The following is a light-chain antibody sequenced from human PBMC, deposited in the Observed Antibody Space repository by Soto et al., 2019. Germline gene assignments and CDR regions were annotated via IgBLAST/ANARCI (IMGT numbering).Light chain of an antibody. J-gene: IGKJ5*01. V-gene: IGKV3-11*01. CDR2: DAS. CDR1: QSVSSY. Sequence: IVLTQSPATLSLSPGERATLSCRASQSVSSYLAWYQQTPGQAPRLLIFDASNRATGIPPRFSGSGSGTDFTLTISSLEPEDFAVYYCQHRSNWLITFGQGTRLEIK. CDR3: QHRSNWLIT.